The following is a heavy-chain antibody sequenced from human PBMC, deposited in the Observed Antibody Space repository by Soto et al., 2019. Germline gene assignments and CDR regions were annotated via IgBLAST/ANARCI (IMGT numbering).Heavy chain of an antibody. D-gene: IGHD3-22*01. J-gene: IGHJ4*02. V-gene: IGHV1-18*04. CDR1: GYTFSNYG. Sequence: ASVKVSCKASGYTFSNYGITWVRQAPGQGLEWMGWVSAYNRNTNYAQKFEDRVTMTTDTSTGTAYMELSSLRSEDTAVYYCARGSGYYYWDDYWGQGTLVTVSS. CDR3: ARGSGYYYWDDY. CDR2: VSAYNRNT.